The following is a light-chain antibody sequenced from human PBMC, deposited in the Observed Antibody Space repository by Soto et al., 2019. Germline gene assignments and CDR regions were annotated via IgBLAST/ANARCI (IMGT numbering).Light chain of an antibody. V-gene: IGLV2-14*01. CDR2: EVS. J-gene: IGLJ1*01. CDR3: SSYTSSSPYV. CDR1: SSDVGGYNH. Sequence: SVLAQPASVSGSPGQSITISCTGTSSDVGGYNHVSWYQQHPGKAPKLMIYEVSNRPSGVSNRFSGSKSGNTASLTISGLQAEDEADYYCSSYTSSSPYVFGTGTKVTVL.